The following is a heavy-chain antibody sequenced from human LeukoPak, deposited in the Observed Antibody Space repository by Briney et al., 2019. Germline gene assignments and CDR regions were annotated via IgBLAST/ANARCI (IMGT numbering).Heavy chain of an antibody. D-gene: IGHD3-9*01. CDR2: ISSSGSTI. CDR1: GFTFSSYE. Sequence: PGGSLRLSCAASGFTFSSYEMNWVRQAPGKGLEWVSYISSSGSTIYYADSVKGRFTISRDNAKNSLYLQMNSLRAEDTAVYYCARPGSKYDILTGYYLRGYAFDIWGQGTMVTVSS. CDR3: ARPGSKYDILTGYYLRGYAFDI. V-gene: IGHV3-48*03. J-gene: IGHJ3*02.